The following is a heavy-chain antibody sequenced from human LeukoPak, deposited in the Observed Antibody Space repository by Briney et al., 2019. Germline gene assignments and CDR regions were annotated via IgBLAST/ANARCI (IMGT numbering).Heavy chain of an antibody. CDR2: IYYSGST. J-gene: IGHJ4*02. Sequence: SETLSLTCTVSGDSISSSSYYWGWIRQPPGKGLEWIGSIYYSGSTYYNPSLKSRVTISVDTSENQFSLKLSSVTAADTAVYYCARGLRYSYGNWGQGTLVTVSS. V-gene: IGHV4-39*07. CDR3: ARGLRYSYGN. D-gene: IGHD5-18*01. CDR1: GDSISSSSYY.